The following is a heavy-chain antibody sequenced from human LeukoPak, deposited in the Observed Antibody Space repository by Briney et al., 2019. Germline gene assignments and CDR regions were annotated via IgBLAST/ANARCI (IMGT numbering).Heavy chain of an antibody. J-gene: IGHJ5*02. CDR3: ARVAFVAVAGNWFDP. CDR1: GYPFISYG. CDR2: ISAYNGYT. D-gene: IGHD6-19*01. Sequence: ASVKVSCKASGYPFISYGISWVRQAPGEGLEWMGWISAYNGYTNYAQKFQGRVTMTTDTSTSTAYMELSSLRSEDTAVYYCARVAFVAVAGNWFDPWGQGTLVTVSS. V-gene: IGHV1-18*01.